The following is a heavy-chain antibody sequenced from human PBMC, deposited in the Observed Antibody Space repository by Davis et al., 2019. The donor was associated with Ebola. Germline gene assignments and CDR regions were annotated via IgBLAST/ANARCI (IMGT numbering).Heavy chain of an antibody. V-gene: IGHV1-2*06. CDR3: ARGGITMMVVPRDYYYGLDV. Sequence: AASVKVSCKASGYTFTSYYMHWVRQAPGQGLEWVGRINPNSGATNLAQKFQGRVTMSRDTSTSTAYMEMSRLRSDDTAVYFCARGGITMMVVPRDYYYGLDVWGKGTTVTVSS. CDR1: GYTFTSYY. J-gene: IGHJ6*04. CDR2: INPNSGAT. D-gene: IGHD1-14*01.